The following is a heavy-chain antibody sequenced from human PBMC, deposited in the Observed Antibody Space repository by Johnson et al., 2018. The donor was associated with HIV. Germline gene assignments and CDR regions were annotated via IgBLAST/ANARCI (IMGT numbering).Heavy chain of an antibody. V-gene: IGHV3-23*03. CDR2: IYSGGST. Sequence: EVQVVESGGGLVQPGGSLRLSCAASGFTFSSYAMHWVRQAPGKGLEWVSVIYSGGSTYYADSVKGRFTISRDNSKNTLYLQMNSLRAEDTAVYYCAKDRVVTNDAFDIWGQGTMVTVSS. CDR1: GFTFSSYA. J-gene: IGHJ3*02. CDR3: AKDRVVTNDAFDI. D-gene: IGHD2-21*02.